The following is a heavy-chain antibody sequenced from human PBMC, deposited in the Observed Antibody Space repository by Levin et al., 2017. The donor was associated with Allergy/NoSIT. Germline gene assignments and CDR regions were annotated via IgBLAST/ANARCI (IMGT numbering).Heavy chain of an antibody. CDR1: GFTFSTFT. D-gene: IGHD2/OR15-2a*01. Sequence: GGSLRLSCAASGFTFSTFTMGWVRQTPGKGLEWVSTISGCGSSTFCYSAATTYYADSVRGRFTISRDNSKSTLHLQMNSLRAEDTALYYCAKSERDRADYFHSTGFSDWGQGALVTVSS. CDR2: ISGCGSSTFCYSAATT. CDR3: AKSERDRADYFHSTGFSD. V-gene: IGHV3-23*01. J-gene: IGHJ4*02.